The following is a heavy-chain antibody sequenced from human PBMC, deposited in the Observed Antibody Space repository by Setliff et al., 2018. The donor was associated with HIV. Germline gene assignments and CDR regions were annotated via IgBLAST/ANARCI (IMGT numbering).Heavy chain of an antibody. D-gene: IGHD4-4*01. V-gene: IGHV1-46*01. Sequence: ASVKVSCKASGYTFTNYYIHWVRQAPGQGLEWMGIINPSGGSTTNAQKFQGRVTMTRDTSTSTVDMELSSLRSEDTAVYYCARDAFDYTAYYYSYMDVWGKGTTVTVSS. J-gene: IGHJ6*03. CDR1: GYTFTNYY. CDR2: INPSGGST. CDR3: ARDAFDYTAYYYSYMDV.